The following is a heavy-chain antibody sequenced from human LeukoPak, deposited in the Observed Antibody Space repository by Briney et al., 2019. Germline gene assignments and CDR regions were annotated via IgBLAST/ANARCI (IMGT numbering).Heavy chain of an antibody. V-gene: IGHV3-33*01. CDR2: IWYDGSNK. Sequence: GGSLTLSCAASGFTFSSYGMHWVRQAPGKGLEWVAVIWYDGSNKYYADSVKGRFTISRDNSKNTLYLQMNSLRAEDTAVYYCARDRDYGSGSYSLYYYYGMDVWGKGTTVTVSS. J-gene: IGHJ6*04. CDR3: ARDRDYGSGSYSLYYYYGMDV. D-gene: IGHD3-10*01. CDR1: GFTFSSYG.